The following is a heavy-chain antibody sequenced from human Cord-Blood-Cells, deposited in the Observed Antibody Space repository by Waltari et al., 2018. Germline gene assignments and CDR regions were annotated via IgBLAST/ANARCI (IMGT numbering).Heavy chain of an antibody. CDR1: GGTFSGSA. D-gene: IGHD6-6*01. CDR2: IIPIFGTA. Sequence: QVQLVQSGAEVKKPGSSVKVSCKASGGTFSGSAISWVRRAPGQGLEWMGGIIPIFGTANDAQKFQGRVTITADESTSTAYMELSSLRSEDTAVYYCARDRSSSTIRYFDLWGRGTLVTVSS. V-gene: IGHV1-69*01. CDR3: ARDRSSSTIRYFDL. J-gene: IGHJ2*01.